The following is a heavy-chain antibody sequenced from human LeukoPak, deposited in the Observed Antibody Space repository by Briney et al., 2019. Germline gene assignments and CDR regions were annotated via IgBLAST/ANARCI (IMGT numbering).Heavy chain of an antibody. D-gene: IGHD4-11*01. CDR1: GFTFNTYG. CDR2: VRPDGGNK. CDR3: VKDWGVLPDYTADGFDI. J-gene: IGHJ3*02. Sequence: PGGSLRLSCAASGFTFNTYGMHWVRQAPGKGLEWVAFVRPDGGNKYYADSVRGRFTISRDNSQNTLHLQMNSLRVEDTAVYYCVKDWGVLPDYTADGFDIWGLGTMVTVSS. V-gene: IGHV3-30*02.